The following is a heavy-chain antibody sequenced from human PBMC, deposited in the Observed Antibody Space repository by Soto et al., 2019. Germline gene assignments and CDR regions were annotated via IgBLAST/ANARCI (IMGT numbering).Heavy chain of an antibody. Sequence: QITLNESGPTLVKPTQTLTLTCTFSGFSLGTYGVGVGWIRQPPGKALEWLALIYWDDDKRSSLSLKSRRTITKDTSKRQVFLTLTNMDPVDTATYYCAHRGGGIVDWYFDHWGRGTPVIVSS. CDR1: GFSLGTYGVG. CDR2: IYWDDDK. CDR3: AHRGGGIVDWYFDH. V-gene: IGHV2-5*02. D-gene: IGHD1-26*01. J-gene: IGHJ2*01.